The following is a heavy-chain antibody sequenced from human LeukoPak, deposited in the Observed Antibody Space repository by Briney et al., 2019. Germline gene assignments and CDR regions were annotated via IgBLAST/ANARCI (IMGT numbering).Heavy chain of an antibody. Sequence: GGSLRLSCAASGFTFRSFGIHWVRQAPGKGLEGVAYIGYSGTDTYYADSVKGRFTISRDNSKNTVHLQVNSLRAADTALYSCARDLTEREYYIAFWGQGTLVTVSS. CDR3: ARDLTEREYYIAF. D-gene: IGHD3-10*01. J-gene: IGHJ4*02. CDR2: IGYSGTDT. V-gene: IGHV3-30*02. CDR1: GFTFRSFG.